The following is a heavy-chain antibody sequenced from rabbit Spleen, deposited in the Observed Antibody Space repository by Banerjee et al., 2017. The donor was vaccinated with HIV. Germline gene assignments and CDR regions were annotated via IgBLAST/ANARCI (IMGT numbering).Heavy chain of an antibody. CDR1: GVSFSGNSY. D-gene: IGHD1-1*01. CDR3: ARDLPDIIGWNFGF. CDR2: IVTGKS. J-gene: IGHJ3*01. Sequence: QEQLEESGGGLVKPGASLTLTCIASGVSFSGNSYMCWVRQAPGKGLEWIACIVTGKSVYASWVNGRFSISRENPQNTVSLQLNSLTAADTATYFCARDLPDIIGWNFGFWGQGTLVTVS. V-gene: IGHV1S43*01.